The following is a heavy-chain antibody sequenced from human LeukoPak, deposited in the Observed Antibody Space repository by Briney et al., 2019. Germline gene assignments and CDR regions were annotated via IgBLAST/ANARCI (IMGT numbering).Heavy chain of an antibody. CDR2: IWYDGSNK. Sequence: GVSLRLSCAASGFTFSSYGMHWVRQAPGKGLEWVAVIWYDGSNKYYADSVKGRFTISRDNSKNTLYLQMNSLRAEDTAVYYCACYYGSGSYTQGYYYYYYMDVWGKGTTVTVSS. V-gene: IGHV3-33*01. D-gene: IGHD3-10*01. CDR3: ACYYGSGSYTQGYYYYYYMDV. J-gene: IGHJ6*03. CDR1: GFTFSSYG.